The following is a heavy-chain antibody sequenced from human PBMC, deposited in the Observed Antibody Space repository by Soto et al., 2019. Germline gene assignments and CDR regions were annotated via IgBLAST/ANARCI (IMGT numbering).Heavy chain of an antibody. Sequence: PGESLKISCKGSGYSFTSYWIGWVRQMPGKGLEWMGIIYPGDSDTRYSPSFQGQVTISADKSISTAYLQWSSLKASDTAMYYCARPRYYYGSGSYPNYYFDYWGQGTLVTVS. CDR3: ARPRYYYGSGSYPNYYFDY. J-gene: IGHJ4*02. V-gene: IGHV5-51*01. CDR1: GYSFTSYW. CDR2: IYPGDSDT. D-gene: IGHD3-10*01.